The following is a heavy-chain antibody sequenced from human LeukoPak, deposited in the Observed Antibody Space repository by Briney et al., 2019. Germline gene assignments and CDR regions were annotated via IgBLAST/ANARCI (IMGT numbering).Heavy chain of an antibody. D-gene: IGHD6-19*01. CDR2: ISSSGSTI. J-gene: IGHJ4*02. V-gene: IGHV3-48*03. Sequence: GGSPRLSCAASGFTFSSYEMNWVRQAPGKGLEWVSYISSSGSTIYYADSVKGRFTISRDNAKNSLYLQMNSLRAEDTAVYYCARGRVAVAGIFYWGQGTLVTVSS. CDR1: GFTFSSYE. CDR3: ARGRVAVAGIFY.